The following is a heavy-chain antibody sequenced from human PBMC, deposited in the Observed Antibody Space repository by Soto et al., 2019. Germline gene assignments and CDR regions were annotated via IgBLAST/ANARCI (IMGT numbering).Heavy chain of an antibody. J-gene: IGHJ3*01. CDR3: ARIVGGYSRSFVRAFDV. Sequence: GSPFNSSRMCVSWIRQPPGKALEWLARIDWDDAKFYSASLKTRLTISKDTSKNQVVLTVTNMDPVDTGTYYCARIVGGYSRSFVRAFDVWVKGTMVPVSS. CDR2: IDWDDAK. V-gene: IGHV2-70*16. CDR1: GSPFNSSRMC. D-gene: IGHD6-6*01.